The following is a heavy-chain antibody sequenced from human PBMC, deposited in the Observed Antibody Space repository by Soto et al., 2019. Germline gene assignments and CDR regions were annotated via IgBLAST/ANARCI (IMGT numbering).Heavy chain of an antibody. V-gene: IGHV3-7*03. D-gene: IGHD6-13*01. Sequence: EAQLVESGGGLVQPGGSLRLSCAASAFTFSSHWMSWVRQAPGKGLEWVANIRQDGDEKYYVDSVKGRFTISRDNAKNALYVQMNSLRAEDTAVYYCARAPYSRSTQYWYYNYGMDVWGQGTTVTVSS. CDR2: IRQDGDEK. CDR1: AFTFSSHW. J-gene: IGHJ6*02. CDR3: ARAPYSRSTQYWYYNYGMDV.